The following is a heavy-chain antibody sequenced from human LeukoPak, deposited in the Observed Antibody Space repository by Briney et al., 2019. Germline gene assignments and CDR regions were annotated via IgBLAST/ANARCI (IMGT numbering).Heavy chain of an antibody. D-gene: IGHD6-25*01. CDR2: IIPIFGTA. CDR3: AREDSSGN. Sequence: EASVKVSCKASGGTFSSYTISWVRQAPGQGLEWMGGIIPIFGTANYAQKFQGRVTITADESTSTAYMELSSLRSEDTAVYYCAREDSSGNWGQGTLVTVSS. CDR1: GGTFSSYT. V-gene: IGHV1-69*13. J-gene: IGHJ4*02.